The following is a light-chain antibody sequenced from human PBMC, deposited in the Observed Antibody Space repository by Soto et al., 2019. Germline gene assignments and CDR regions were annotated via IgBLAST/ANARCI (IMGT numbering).Light chain of an antibody. J-gene: IGKJ1*01. V-gene: IGKV3-20*01. Sequence: ESVLTQSPGTLSLSPGERAAISCRASQSVTRTYLAWYQQRPGQAPRLLIYGASSRATGIPDRFSGSGSGTDFSLTISRLEPEDFAVYYCQQYGSSPLTFGQGTKVEIK. CDR3: QQYGSSPLT. CDR1: QSVTRTY. CDR2: GAS.